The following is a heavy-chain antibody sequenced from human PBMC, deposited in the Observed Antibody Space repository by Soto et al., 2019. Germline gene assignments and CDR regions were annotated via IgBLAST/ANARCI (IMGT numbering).Heavy chain of an antibody. CDR2: IITSAGGGAT. CDR3: NTGSVEGI. Sequence: VQLVESAGGLVKPGGSLRLSCVASGFSVTSGFSFYEAWMNWVRQAPGEGLEWVGRIITSAGGGATHYAAPVEGRFTISRHDSKTALYLHMNSLRTEDTAIDYCNTGSVEGIWGQATTVTVSS. V-gene: IGHV3-15*07. CDR1: GFSVTSGFSFYEAW. D-gene: IGHD2-15*01. J-gene: IGHJ6*02.